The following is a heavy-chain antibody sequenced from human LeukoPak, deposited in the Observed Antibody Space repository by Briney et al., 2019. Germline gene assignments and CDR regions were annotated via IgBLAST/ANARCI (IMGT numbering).Heavy chain of an antibody. D-gene: IGHD3-3*01. CDR1: GFTFSSYG. V-gene: IGHV3-30*03. J-gene: IGHJ4*02. Sequence: GGSLRLSCAASGFTFSSYGMHWVRQAPGKGLEWVAVISYDGSNKYYADSVKGRFTISRDNSKNTLYLQMNSLRAEDTAVYYCARVYGGYYYFQSDYWGQGTLVTVSS. CDR2: ISYDGSNK. CDR3: ARVYGGYYYFQSDY.